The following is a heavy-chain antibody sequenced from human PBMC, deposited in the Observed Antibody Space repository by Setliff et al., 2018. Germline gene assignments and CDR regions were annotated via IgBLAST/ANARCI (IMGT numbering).Heavy chain of an antibody. CDR2: INTNTGNP. CDR1: GYTFTNYY. D-gene: IGHD4-4*01. V-gene: IGHV7-4-1*02. CDR3: ARASRFGTTVWKGDYYMDV. Sequence: ASVKVSCKASGYTFTNYYINWVRQAPGQGLEWMGWINTNTGNPTYAQGFTGRFVFSLDTSVSTAYLQISSLKAEDSAVYYCARASRFGTTVWKGDYYMDVWGKGTTVTVSS. J-gene: IGHJ6*03.